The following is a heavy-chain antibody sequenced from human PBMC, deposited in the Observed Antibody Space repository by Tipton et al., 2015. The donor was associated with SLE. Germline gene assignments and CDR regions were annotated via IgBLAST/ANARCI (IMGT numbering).Heavy chain of an antibody. J-gene: IGHJ4*02. CDR2: IYYSGST. CDR3: ARDLDGYNYGDY. CDR1: GGSVSSGSYY. D-gene: IGHD5-24*01. V-gene: IGHV4-61*01. Sequence: TLSLTCTVSGGSVSSGSYYWSWIRQPPGKGLEWIGYIYYSGSTNYNPSLKSRVTISVDTSKNQFSLKLNSVTAADTAVYYCARDLDGYNYGDYWGQGILVTVSS.